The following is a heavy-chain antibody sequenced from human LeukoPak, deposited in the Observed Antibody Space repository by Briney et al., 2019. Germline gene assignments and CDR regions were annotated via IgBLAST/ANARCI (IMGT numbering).Heavy chain of an antibody. CDR3: AREDMWAFDI. D-gene: IGHD2-15*01. Sequence: GGSLRLSCAASGFTFNYYGMSWVRQAPGKGLEWVANLKPDGSDKYYVDSVKGRFTISRDNAKNSLYLQMNSLRAEDTAVYYCAREDMWAFDIWGQGTMVTVSS. V-gene: IGHV3-7*01. J-gene: IGHJ3*02. CDR2: LKPDGSDK. CDR1: GFTFNYYG.